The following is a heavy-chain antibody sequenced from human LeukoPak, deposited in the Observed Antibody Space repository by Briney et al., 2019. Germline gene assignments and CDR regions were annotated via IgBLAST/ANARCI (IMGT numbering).Heavy chain of an antibody. CDR3: ARDIPGAYFDY. D-gene: IGHD2-2*02. CDR2: INTNTGNP. CDR1: GYTFTNYA. J-gene: IGHJ4*02. Sequence: ASVKVSCKASGYTFTNYAINWVRQAPGQGLEWMGWINTNTGNPTYAQGFTGRFVFSLDTSVSTAYLQISSLKAEDTAVYYCARDIPGAYFDYWGQGTLVTVSS. V-gene: IGHV7-4-1*02.